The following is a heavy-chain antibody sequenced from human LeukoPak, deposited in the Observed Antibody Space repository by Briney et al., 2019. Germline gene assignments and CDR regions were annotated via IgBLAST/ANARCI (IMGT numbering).Heavy chain of an antibody. CDR1: GYTFTSYA. CDR3: ARASGSGSNDY. D-gene: IGHD1-26*01. V-gene: IGHV1-3*01. Sequence: GASVKVSCKASGYTFTSYATHWVRQAPGQRLEWMGWISAGNGNTKYSQNFQGRVTFISNTSATTAFMELSSLRSEDAAVYYCARASGSGSNDYWGQGTLVTVSS. J-gene: IGHJ4*02. CDR2: ISAGNGNT.